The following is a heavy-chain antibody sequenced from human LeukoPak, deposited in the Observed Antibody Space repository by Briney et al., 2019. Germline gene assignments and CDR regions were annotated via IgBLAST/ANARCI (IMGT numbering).Heavy chain of an antibody. CDR3: ARGSGGSGRDAFDI. D-gene: IGHD6-25*01. V-gene: IGHV3-30*04. CDR2: ISYDGSNK. J-gene: IGHJ3*02. Sequence: PGGSLRLSCAASGFTFSSYAMHWVRQAPGKGLEWVAVISYDGSNKYYADSVKGRFTISRDNSKNTLYLQMNSLRAEDTAVYYCARGSGGSGRDAFDIWGQGTMVTVSS. CDR1: GFTFSSYA.